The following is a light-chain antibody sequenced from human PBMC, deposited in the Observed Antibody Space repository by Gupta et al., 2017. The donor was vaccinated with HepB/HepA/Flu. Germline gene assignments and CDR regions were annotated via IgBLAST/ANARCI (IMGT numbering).Light chain of an antibody. Sequence: DIQMPQSLSTLPASVGDRVTLTCLASESISTWLAWYQQKPGKAPKLLIYRASTLESGVPSRFSGSGSGTEFTLTISSLHPDDFATYYCQHYHRSSRTYGQRTKVEI. CDR1: ESISTW. CDR2: RAS. CDR3: QHYHRSSRT. J-gene: IGKJ1*01. V-gene: IGKV1-5*03.